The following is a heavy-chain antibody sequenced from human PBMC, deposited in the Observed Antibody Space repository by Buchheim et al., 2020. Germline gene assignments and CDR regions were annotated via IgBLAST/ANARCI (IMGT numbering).Heavy chain of an antibody. CDR3: ARVGTVTTWGGDY. Sequence: QVQLQQWGAGLLKPSETLSLTCAVYGGSFSGYYWSWIRQHPGKGLEWIGYIYYSGSTYYNPSLKSRVTISVDTSKNQFSLKLSSVTAADTAVYYCARVGTVTTWGGDYWGQGTL. CDR2: IYYSGST. V-gene: IGHV4-34*01. D-gene: IGHD4-17*01. CDR1: GGSFSGYY. J-gene: IGHJ4*02.